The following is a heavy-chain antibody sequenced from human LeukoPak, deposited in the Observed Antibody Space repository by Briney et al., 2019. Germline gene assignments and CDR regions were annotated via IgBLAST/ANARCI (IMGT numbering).Heavy chain of an antibody. V-gene: IGHV3-33*01. CDR3: ARDYNWNPPDY. CDR2: IWYDGSNK. D-gene: IGHD1-1*01. Sequence: TGGSLRLSCAASGFTFSSYGMHWVRQAPGKGLEWVAVIWYDGSNKYYADSVKGRFTISRDNSKNTLYLQMNSLRVEDTAVYYCARDYNWNPPDYWGQGTLVTVSS. J-gene: IGHJ4*02. CDR1: GFTFSSYG.